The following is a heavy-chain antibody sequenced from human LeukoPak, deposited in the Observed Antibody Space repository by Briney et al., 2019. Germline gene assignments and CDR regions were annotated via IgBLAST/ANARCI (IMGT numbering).Heavy chain of an antibody. V-gene: IGHV3-23*01. CDR2: ISGSGGST. Sequence: GGSLRLSCAAPGFTFSSYAMSWVRQAPGRGLEWVSAISGSGGSTYYADSVKGRFTISRDNSKNTLYLQMNSLRAEDTAVYYCANLRGIAVVEYAFDIWGQGTMVTVSS. J-gene: IGHJ3*02. CDR1: GFTFSSYA. CDR3: ANLRGIAVVEYAFDI. D-gene: IGHD6-19*01.